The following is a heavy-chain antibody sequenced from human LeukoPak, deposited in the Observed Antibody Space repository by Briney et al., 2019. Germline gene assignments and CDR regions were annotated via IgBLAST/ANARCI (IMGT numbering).Heavy chain of an antibody. V-gene: IGHV3-30*18. CDR1: GFTFNTYG. D-gene: IGHD4-17*01. CDR3: AKDPTTDH. Sequence: GGSLRLSCAASGFTFNTYGMYWVRQAPGKGLEWVAVISYDGSNKYYADSVKGRFTISRDNSKNTLFLQMNSLRAEDTALYYCAKDPTTDHWGQGTLVTVSS. CDR2: ISYDGSNK. J-gene: IGHJ4*02.